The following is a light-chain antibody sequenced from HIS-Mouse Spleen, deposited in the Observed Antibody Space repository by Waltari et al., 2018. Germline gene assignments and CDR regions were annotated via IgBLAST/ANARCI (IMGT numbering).Light chain of an antibody. CDR1: SSDVVRYNL. V-gene: IGLV2-23*01. CDR3: CSYAGSSLVV. J-gene: IGLJ2*01. CDR2: EGS. Sequence: QSALTQPASVSGSPGQSITISCTGTSSDVVRYNLVSWYQQHPGKAPKLMIYEGSKRASGVSTRFSGYKSGNTASLTISGLQAEDEADYYCCSYAGSSLVVFGGGTKLTVL.